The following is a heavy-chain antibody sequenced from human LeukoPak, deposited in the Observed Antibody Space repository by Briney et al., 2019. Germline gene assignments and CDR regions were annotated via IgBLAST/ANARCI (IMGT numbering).Heavy chain of an antibody. D-gene: IGHD3-22*01. J-gene: IGHJ3*02. CDR3: ATSLDSSGYWDAFDI. V-gene: IGHV4-59*01. CDR2: IYYSGST. CDR1: GGPISSYY. Sequence: SETLSLTCTVSGGPISSYYWSWIRQPPGKGLEWIGYIYYSGSTNYNPSLKSRVTISVDTSKNQFSLKLSSVTAADTAVYYCATSLDSSGYWDAFDIWGQGTMVTVSS.